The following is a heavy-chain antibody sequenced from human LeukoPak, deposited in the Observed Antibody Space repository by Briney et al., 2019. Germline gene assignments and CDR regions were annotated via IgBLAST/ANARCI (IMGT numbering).Heavy chain of an antibody. D-gene: IGHD6-13*01. CDR2: INRDGGER. CDR1: GFTLSTYW. Sequence: GWSLRLSCPASGFTLSTYWLSWVRQAQGQGLKWVATINRDGGERYYADSHKRRSTISRDNSMNTLYLQMNSLRPEDTAMYYCGTPGGAAAGTGYYYGMDVWGQGTTVTVSS. V-gene: IGHV3-7*02. J-gene: IGHJ6*02. CDR3: GTPGGAAAGTGYYYGMDV.